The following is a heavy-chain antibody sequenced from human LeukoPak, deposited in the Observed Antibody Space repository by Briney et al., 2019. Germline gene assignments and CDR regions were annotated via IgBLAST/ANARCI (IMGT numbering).Heavy chain of an antibody. CDR1: GVTFSSYG. V-gene: IGHV3-33*01. CDR2: IWYDGSNK. CDR3: AREECSSTSCYAGFYGMDV. J-gene: IGHJ6*02. Sequence: GGSLRLSCAASGVTFSSYGMHWVRQAPGKGLEWVAVIWYDGSNKYYADSVKGRFTISRDNSKNTLYLQMNSLRAEDTAVYYCAREECSSTSCYAGFYGMDVWGQGTTVTVSS. D-gene: IGHD2-2*01.